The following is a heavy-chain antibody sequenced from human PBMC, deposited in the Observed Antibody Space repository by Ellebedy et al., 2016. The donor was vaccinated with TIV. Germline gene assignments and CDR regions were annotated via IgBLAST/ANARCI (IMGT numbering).Heavy chain of an antibody. CDR3: ATSGYSDSWLFRGMDV. V-gene: IGHV1-2*02. Sequence: ASVKVSCKASRYTFTGYYMHWVRQAPGQGLEWMGWINPNSGGTNYAQKFQGRVTMTKDTSISTAYMELSRLRSDDTAVYYCATSGYSDSWLFRGMDVWGRGTTVTVSS. J-gene: IGHJ6*02. CDR2: INPNSGGT. D-gene: IGHD5-18*01. CDR1: RYTFTGYY.